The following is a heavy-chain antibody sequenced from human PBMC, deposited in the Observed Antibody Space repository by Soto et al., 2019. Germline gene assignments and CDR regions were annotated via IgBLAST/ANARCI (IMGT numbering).Heavy chain of an antibody. J-gene: IGHJ4*02. D-gene: IGHD6-6*01. CDR1: GGTFSSYA. V-gene: IGHV1-69*13. CDR2: IIPIFGTA. CDR3: ASSISLKSIAARMGPFDY. Sequence: SVKVSCKASGGTFSSYAISWVRQAPGQGLEWMGGIIPIFGTANYAQKFQGRVTITADESTSTAYMELSSLRSEDTAVYYCASSISLKSIAARMGPFDYWGQGTLVTVSS.